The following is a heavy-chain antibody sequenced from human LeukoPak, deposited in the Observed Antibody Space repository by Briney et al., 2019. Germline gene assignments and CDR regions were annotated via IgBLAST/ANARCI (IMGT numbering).Heavy chain of an antibody. D-gene: IGHD6-13*01. CDR3: AADRSSSWYGYYYMDV. CDR1: GFTFTSSA. Sequence: SVKVSCKASGFTFTSSAMQWVRQARGQRLERIGWIVVGSGNTNYAQKFQERVTITRDMSTSTAYMELSSLRSEDTAVYYCAADRSSSWYGYYYMDVWGKGTTVTVSS. CDR2: IVVGSGNT. J-gene: IGHJ6*03. V-gene: IGHV1-58*02.